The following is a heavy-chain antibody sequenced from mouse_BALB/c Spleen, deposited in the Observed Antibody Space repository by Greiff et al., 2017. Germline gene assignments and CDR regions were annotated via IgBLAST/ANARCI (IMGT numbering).Heavy chain of an antibody. V-gene: IGHV7-3*02. D-gene: IGHD2-1*01. CDR2: IRNKANGYTT. Sequence: EVKVVESGGGLVQPGGSLRLSCATSGFTFTDYYMSWVRQPPGKALEWLGFIRNKANGYTTEYSASVKGRFTISRDNSQSILYLQMNTLRAEDSATYYCARDIYGNYGYWGQGTTLTVSS. CDR3: ARDIYGNYGY. CDR1: GFTFTDYY. J-gene: IGHJ2*01.